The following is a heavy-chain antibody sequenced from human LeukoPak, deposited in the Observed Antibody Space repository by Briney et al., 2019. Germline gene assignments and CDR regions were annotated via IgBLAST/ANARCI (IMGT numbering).Heavy chain of an antibody. V-gene: IGHV1-2*02. D-gene: IGHD2-15*01. CDR2: INPNSGGT. CDR3: ARDGCSGGSCFGPYYMDV. Sequence: ASVKVSCKASGYTFTIYYMHWVRQAPGQGLEWMGWINPNSGGTNYAQRFQGRVTMTRDTSISTAYMELSRLRSDDTAVYYCARDGCSGGSCFGPYYMDVWGKGTTVTVSS. J-gene: IGHJ6*03. CDR1: GYTFTIYY.